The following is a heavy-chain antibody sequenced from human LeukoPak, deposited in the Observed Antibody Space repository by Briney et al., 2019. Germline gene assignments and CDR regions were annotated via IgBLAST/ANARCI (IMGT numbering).Heavy chain of an antibody. Sequence: SGGSLRLSCAASGFTVSTNYMGWVRQAPGQGLEWVSVIYGAGNTYYVDSVKDRFTISRDNSKNTVYPQMNSLRAGDTAVYYCARDWSGWWFDPWGQGTLVTVSS. V-gene: IGHV3-66*01. D-gene: IGHD2-15*01. J-gene: IGHJ5*02. CDR2: IYGAGNT. CDR1: GFTVSTNY. CDR3: ARDWSGWWFDP.